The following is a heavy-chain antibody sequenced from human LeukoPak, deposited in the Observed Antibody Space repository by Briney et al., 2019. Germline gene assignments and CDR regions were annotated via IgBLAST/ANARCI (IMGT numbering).Heavy chain of an antibody. V-gene: IGHV4-38-2*02. CDR1: GYSISNGYY. CDR3: ARRHSSGWFYY. J-gene: IGHJ4*02. CDR2: IYRSGST. D-gene: IGHD6-19*01. Sequence: SETLSLTCTVSGYSISNGYYWDWIRQPPGRGLEWIGNIYRSGSTSYNPSLKSRVTISVDTSKNSFSLKVNSVTAADTAVYYCARRHSSGWFYYWGQGTLVTVSS.